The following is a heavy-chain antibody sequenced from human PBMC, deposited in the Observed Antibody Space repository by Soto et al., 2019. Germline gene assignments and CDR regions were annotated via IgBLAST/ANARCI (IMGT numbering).Heavy chain of an antibody. J-gene: IGHJ4*02. V-gene: IGHV4-61*01. CDR3: ERDFADFDS. Sequence: QVQLQESGPGLVKPSETLSLTCTVSGGSFKSGSYSWSWIRQPPGKGREWIGYVYHTGRTSYNPSLKSRVSISMDTSKNQFSLNLDSVTAADTAVYFCERDFADFDSWGQGTLVTVSS. D-gene: IGHD3-3*01. CDR2: VYHTGRT. CDR1: GGSFKSGSYS.